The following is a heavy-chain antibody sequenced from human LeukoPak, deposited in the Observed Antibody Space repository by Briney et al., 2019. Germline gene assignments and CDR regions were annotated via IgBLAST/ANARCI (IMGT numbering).Heavy chain of an antibody. Sequence: GGSLRLSCAASGFTFSSYAMNWVRQAPGKGLEWVSSIDSSSSYIYYADSVKGRFTISRANAKNSLFLQMNSLRAEDTAVYYCVRGPHGGFVIIPTEFWGQGTLVTASS. CDR1: GFTFSSYA. CDR3: VRGPHGGFVIIPTEF. V-gene: IGHV3-21*01. J-gene: IGHJ4*02. CDR2: IDSSSSYI. D-gene: IGHD3-3*01.